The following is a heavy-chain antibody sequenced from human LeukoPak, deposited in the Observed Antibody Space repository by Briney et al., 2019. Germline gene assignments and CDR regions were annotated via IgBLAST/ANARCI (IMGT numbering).Heavy chain of an antibody. CDR1: GFSFSSYS. V-gene: IGHV3-48*01. J-gene: IGHJ4*02. Sequence: GGSLRLSCAASGFSFSSYSMNWVRQAPEKGLEWVSYITSTSSTMYYADGVKGRFAISRDNVKNSLYLQMNSLRAEDTAVYYCARKSGSSGYPFDYWGQGTLVTVSS. D-gene: IGHD3-22*01. CDR3: ARKSGSSGYPFDY. CDR2: ITSTSSTM.